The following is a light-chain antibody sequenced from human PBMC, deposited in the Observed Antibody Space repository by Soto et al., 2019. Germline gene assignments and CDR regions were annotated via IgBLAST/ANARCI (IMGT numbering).Light chain of an antibody. J-gene: IGKJ1*01. V-gene: IGKV3-11*01. CDR2: DAS. CDR3: KQWRNWGPT. Sequence: EIVLTQSPATLSLSPGERATLSCRASQSVSSYLAWYQQKPGQAPRLLIYDASNRATGIPARFSGSGSGTSFPLTISSLDLEDLGVYNCKQWRNWGPTLGQGTNVDIK. CDR1: QSVSSY.